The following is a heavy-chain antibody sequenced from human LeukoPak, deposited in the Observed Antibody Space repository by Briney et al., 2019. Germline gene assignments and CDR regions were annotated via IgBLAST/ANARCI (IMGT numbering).Heavy chain of an antibody. Sequence: GGSLRLSCVASGFTFRDYAVSWVRQAPGKGLEWVSTVTGTGGSTYYADSVKGRFTISRDNSQNTLSLQVNSLRAEDTAVYYCAKLSTTMTPYWGQGALVTVSS. D-gene: IGHD4-17*01. J-gene: IGHJ4*02. CDR3: AKLSTTMTPY. CDR1: GFTFRDYA. CDR2: VTGTGGST. V-gene: IGHV3-23*01.